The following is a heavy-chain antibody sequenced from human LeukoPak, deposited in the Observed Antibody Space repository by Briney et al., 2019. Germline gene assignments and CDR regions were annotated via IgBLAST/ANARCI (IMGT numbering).Heavy chain of an antibody. Sequence: PGGSLRLSCAASGFTFSSYSMNWVRQAPGKGLEWVSYISSSSSTIYYADSVKGRFTISRDNAKNSLYLQMNSLRAEDTAVYYCARECSITIFGVVRHWFDPWGQGTLVTVSS. CDR2: ISSSSSTI. CDR3: ARECSITIFGVVRHWFDP. V-gene: IGHV3-48*01. J-gene: IGHJ5*02. D-gene: IGHD3-3*01. CDR1: GFTFSSYS.